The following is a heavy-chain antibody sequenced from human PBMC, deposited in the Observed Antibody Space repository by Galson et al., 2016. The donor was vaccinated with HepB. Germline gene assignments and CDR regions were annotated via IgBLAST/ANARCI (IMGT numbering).Heavy chain of an antibody. J-gene: IGHJ6*02. V-gene: IGHV1-2*02. CDR3: ARPTVTGGYYYGVDV. CDR2: IKPNSGAT. D-gene: IGHD6-19*01. Sequence: SVKVSCKGSGYIFTGYYIHWARQAPGRGLEWMGWIKPNSGATNYAQKFQGRVTMTRDTSTSTAYMELSGLTSNDTAAYYCARPTVTGGYYYGVDVWGQGTTVIVSS. CDR1: GYIFTGYY.